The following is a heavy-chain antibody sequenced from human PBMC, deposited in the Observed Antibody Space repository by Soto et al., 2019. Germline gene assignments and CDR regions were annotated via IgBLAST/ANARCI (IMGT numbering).Heavy chain of an antibody. CDR3: ARGVGWVDGSGSYSIGDY. CDR1: GGSFSGYY. CDR2: INHSGST. D-gene: IGHD3-10*01. V-gene: IGHV4-34*01. J-gene: IGHJ4*02. Sequence: SETLSLTCAVYGGSFSGYYWSWIRQPPGKGLEWIGEINHSGSTNYNPSLKSRVTISVDTSKNQFSLKLSSVTAADTAVYYGARGVGWVDGSGSYSIGDYWGQGTLVTVSS.